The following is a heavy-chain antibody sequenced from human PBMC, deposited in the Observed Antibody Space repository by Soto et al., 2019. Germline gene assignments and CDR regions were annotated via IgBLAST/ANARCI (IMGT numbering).Heavy chain of an antibody. J-gene: IGHJ6*02. CDR2: IIPMFGT. CDR1: GGTFNNFA. Sequence: QVPLVQSGAEVKRPGSSVKVSCEASGGTFNNFAVSWVRQAPGQGLEWMGGIIPMFGTNYAQRFQDRVAITADESTGTAYMELSSLRFEDTAVYYCARANSYGATFFYYYGMDVWGQGTTVTVSS. V-gene: IGHV1-69*01. D-gene: IGHD4-17*01. CDR3: ARANSYGATFFYYYGMDV.